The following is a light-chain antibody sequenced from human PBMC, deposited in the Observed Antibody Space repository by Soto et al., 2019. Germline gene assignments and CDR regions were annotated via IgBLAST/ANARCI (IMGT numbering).Light chain of an antibody. Sequence: EIVMTQSPATLSVSPGERATLSCRASQNIRTHLAWYLQKSGQPPRLLIFDASNRATGIPARFSGSGSGTDFTLTISSLEPEDSGLYYCQQRSDWPLTFGGGARVEVK. CDR2: DAS. CDR1: QNIRTH. V-gene: IGKV3-11*01. J-gene: IGKJ4*01. CDR3: QQRSDWPLT.